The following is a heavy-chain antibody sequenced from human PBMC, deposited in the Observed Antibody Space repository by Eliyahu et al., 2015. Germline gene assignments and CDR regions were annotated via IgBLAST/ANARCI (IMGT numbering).Heavy chain of an antibody. J-gene: IGHJ4*02. CDR3: ARGHTATAFHP. V-gene: IGHV3-11*04. CDR1: GFPFTDYF. CDR2: ISAGRFI. D-gene: IGHD1-14*01. Sequence: QVKLVESGGTLVKPGDSLXLSCAAXGFPFTDYFMSWIRQTPERGLEWIAYISAGRFIDYADSVKGRFVISRDNTKNSIFLQMDDLRVADTGVYYCARGHTATAFHPWGQGTRVTVSP.